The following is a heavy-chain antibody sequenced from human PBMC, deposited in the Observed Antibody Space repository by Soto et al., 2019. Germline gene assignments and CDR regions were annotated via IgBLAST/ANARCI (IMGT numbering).Heavy chain of an antibody. CDR1: GFTFSSYD. D-gene: IGHD3-22*01. CDR3: ARINYYDSSGYDDGFDI. CDR2: ISCSGSNI. V-gene: IGHV3-48*03. Sequence: TGGSLRLSCAASGFTFSSYDMHWVRQAPGKGLEWVSYISCSGSNIYYADSVKGRFTISRDNAKNSLYLQMNSLRAEDTAVYYCARINYYDSSGYDDGFDIWGQGTMVTVSS. J-gene: IGHJ3*02.